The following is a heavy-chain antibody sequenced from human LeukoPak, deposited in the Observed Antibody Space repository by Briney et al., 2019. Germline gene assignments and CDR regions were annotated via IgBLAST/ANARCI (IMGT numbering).Heavy chain of an antibody. Sequence: GASVNVSCKASGYTFTGYYMHWVRQAPGQGLEWMGWINPNSGGTKYAQQFQGRVTMTRDTSISTAYMELSRLRSDDTAVYYCARVLGVVAATEQYFDYWGQGTLVTVSS. J-gene: IGHJ4*02. V-gene: IGHV1-2*02. CDR3: ARVLGVVAATEQYFDY. D-gene: IGHD2-15*01. CDR1: GYTFTGYY. CDR2: INPNSGGT.